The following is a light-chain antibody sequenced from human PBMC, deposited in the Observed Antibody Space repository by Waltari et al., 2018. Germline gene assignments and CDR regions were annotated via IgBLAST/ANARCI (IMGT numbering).Light chain of an antibody. Sequence: EIVLTQSPATLSLSPGERATISCRASQSVSSYLAWYQQKPGQAPSLLIYDASNRATGIPARFSGSGSGTDFTLTISSLEPEDFAIYYCQQRSDWPLTFGGGTKVEIK. CDR2: DAS. J-gene: IGKJ4*01. V-gene: IGKV3-11*01. CDR3: QQRSDWPLT. CDR1: QSVSSY.